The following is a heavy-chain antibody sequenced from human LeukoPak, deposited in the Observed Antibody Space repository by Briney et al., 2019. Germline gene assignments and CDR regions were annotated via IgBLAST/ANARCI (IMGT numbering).Heavy chain of an antibody. J-gene: IGHJ4*02. CDR3: AKAPRSTTVTPDY. Sequence: PGRSLRLSCAASGFTFSSYAMHWVRQAPGKGLEWVAVISYDGSNKYYADSVKGRFTISRDNSKNTLYLQMNSLRAEDTAVYYCAKAPRSTTVTPDYWGQGTLVTVSS. D-gene: IGHD4-17*01. CDR2: ISYDGSNK. V-gene: IGHV3-30-3*01. CDR1: GFTFSSYA.